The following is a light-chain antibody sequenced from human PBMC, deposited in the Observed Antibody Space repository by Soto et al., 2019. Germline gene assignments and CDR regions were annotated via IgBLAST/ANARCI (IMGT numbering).Light chain of an antibody. CDR1: SSDVGSYNL. V-gene: IGLV2-23*01. Sequence: QSALTQPASVSGSPGXSITISCTGTSSDVGSYNLVSWYQQHPGKAPKLMIYEGSKRPSGVSNRFSGSKSGYTASLTISGLQAEDEADYYCCSYAGSGTLVFGGGTKLTVL. CDR2: EGS. J-gene: IGLJ3*02. CDR3: CSYAGSGTLV.